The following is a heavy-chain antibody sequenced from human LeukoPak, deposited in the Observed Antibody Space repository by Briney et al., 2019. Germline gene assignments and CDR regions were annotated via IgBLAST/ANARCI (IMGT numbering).Heavy chain of an antibody. CDR1: GGSISTNSYY. Sequence: SETLSLTCTVSGGSISTNSYYWAWIRQPPGKGLEWIANIYYSGSTYYNPSLKSRVTISVDTSKNQFSLKLSSVTAADTAVYYCARLNKPGWFDPWGQGTLVTVSS. V-gene: IGHV4-39*07. CDR3: ARLNKPGWFDP. D-gene: IGHD1-14*01. CDR2: IYYSGST. J-gene: IGHJ5*02.